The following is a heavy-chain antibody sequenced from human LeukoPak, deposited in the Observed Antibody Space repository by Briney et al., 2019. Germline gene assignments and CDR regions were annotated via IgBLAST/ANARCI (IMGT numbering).Heavy chain of an antibody. J-gene: IGHJ4*02. V-gene: IGHV1-46*01. Sequence: ASVKVSCKASGYTFTSYYMHWVRQAPGQGLEWMGIINPSGGSTSYAQKFQGRVTMTRDMSTSTVYMELSSLRSEDTAVYYCARGPTPLPLGVGALGYWGQGTLVTVSS. CDR2: INPSGGST. D-gene: IGHD1-26*01. CDR3: ARGPTPLPLGVGALGY. CDR1: GYTFTSYY.